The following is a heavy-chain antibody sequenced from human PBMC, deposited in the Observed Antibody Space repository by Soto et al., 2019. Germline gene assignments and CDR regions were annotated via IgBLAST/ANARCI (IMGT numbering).Heavy chain of an antibody. CDR2: INPSGGST. V-gene: IGHV1-46*01. D-gene: IGHD2-21*02. J-gene: IGHJ6*01. CDR1: GYTFTSYY. Sequence: ASVKVSCKASGYTFTSYYMHWVRQAPGQGLEWMGIINPSGGSTSYAQKFQGRVTMTRDTSTSTVYMELSSLRSEDTAVYYCARDQRLTETREYGMDVWGQGTTVTGLL. CDR3: ARDQRLTETREYGMDV.